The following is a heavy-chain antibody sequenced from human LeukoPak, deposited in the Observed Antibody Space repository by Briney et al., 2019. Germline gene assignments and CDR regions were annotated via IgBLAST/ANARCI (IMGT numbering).Heavy chain of an antibody. J-gene: IGHJ1*01. V-gene: IGHV3-74*01. CDR1: GFTFSSCW. D-gene: IGHD3-22*01. Sequence: GGSLRLSCAASGFTFSSCWMHWVRQAPGKGLVWVSRIKSDGSTNYADSVKGRFTISRDNAKNTLSLQMNSLRAEDTGVYYCARAPSEIGGYYPEYFRHWGQGTLVTVSS. CDR2: IKSDGST. CDR3: ARAPSEIGGYYPEYFRH.